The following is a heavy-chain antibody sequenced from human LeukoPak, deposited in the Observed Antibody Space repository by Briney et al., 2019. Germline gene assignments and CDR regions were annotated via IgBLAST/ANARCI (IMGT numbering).Heavy chain of an antibody. CDR1: GFTVSTTL. Sequence: GGSLRLSCTVSGFTVSTTLMDWVRQAPGKGLEWVSPIYDDGSTVYGDSVRGGFTISRDTSKNMVYLLMNSRKVADSAIYYCGRDREGRESWVEFDRWGQASMVSDSS. V-gene: IGHV3-53*05. D-gene: IGHD3-10*01. CDR2: IYDDGST. J-gene: IGHJ5*02. CDR3: GRDREGRESWVEFDR.